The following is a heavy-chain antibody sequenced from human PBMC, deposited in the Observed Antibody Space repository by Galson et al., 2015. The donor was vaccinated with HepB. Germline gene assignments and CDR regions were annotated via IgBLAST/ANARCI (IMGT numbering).Heavy chain of an antibody. J-gene: IGHJ5*02. CDR2: TYYRSKWYN. Sequence: CAISEDSVSSDSAAWNWIRQSPSRGLEWLGRTYYRSKWYNDYAVSVKSRITINPDTSKNQVSLRLTSVTPEDTAVYYCSSGGLVKAARGGLAWLDPWGQGTLVTVSS. D-gene: IGHD6-6*01. CDR3: SSGGLVKAARGGLAWLDP. CDR1: EDSVSSDSAA. V-gene: IGHV6-1*01.